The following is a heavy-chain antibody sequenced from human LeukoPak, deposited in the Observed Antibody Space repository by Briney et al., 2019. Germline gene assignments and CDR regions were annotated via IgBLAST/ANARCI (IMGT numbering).Heavy chain of an antibody. Sequence: GGSLRLSCAASGFTFSGSVLLWVRQASGRGLEWVGRIRGKADNDATAYAASVKGRFTISRDNAKNSLYLQINSLRAEDTAVYYCARSSYSSSSSVWGQGTMVTVSS. J-gene: IGHJ3*01. CDR3: ARSSYSSSSSV. D-gene: IGHD6-6*01. CDR2: IRGKADNDAT. V-gene: IGHV3-73*01. CDR1: GFTFSGSV.